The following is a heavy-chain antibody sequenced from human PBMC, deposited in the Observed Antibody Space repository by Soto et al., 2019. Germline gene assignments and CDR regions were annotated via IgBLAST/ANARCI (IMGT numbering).Heavy chain of an antibody. CDR3: AKKLSCTNGVCYTEDYYHYGMDV. V-gene: IGHV3-23*01. CDR1: VFTFSCYA. CDR2: ISGSGGST. J-gene: IGHJ6*02. Sequence: GGSLRLSCAASVFTFSCYAMSWVRQAPGKGLDLVQAISGSGGSTYYADSVKGRFTISRDNSKNTLYLQMNSLRAEDTAVYYCAKKLSCTNGVCYTEDYYHYGMDVWGQGTTVTVSS. D-gene: IGHD2-8*01.